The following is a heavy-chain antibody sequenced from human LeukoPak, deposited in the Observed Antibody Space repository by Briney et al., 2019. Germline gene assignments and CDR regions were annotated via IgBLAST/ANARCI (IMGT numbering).Heavy chain of an antibody. CDR1: GGSFSGYY. CDR2: INHSGST. Sequence: SETLSLTCAVYGGSFSGYYWSWIRQPPGKGLEWIGEINHSGSTNYNPSLKSRVTISVDTSKNQFSLKLSSVTAADTAVYYCARGWSGTNSFSRSGNYYFDYWGQGTLVTVSS. D-gene: IGHD1-7*01. J-gene: IGHJ4*02. CDR3: ARGWSGTNSFSRSGNYYFDY. V-gene: IGHV4-34*01.